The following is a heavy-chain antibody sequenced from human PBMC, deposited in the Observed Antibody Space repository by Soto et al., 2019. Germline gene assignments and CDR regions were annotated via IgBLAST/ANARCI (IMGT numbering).Heavy chain of an antibody. CDR2: ISAYNGNK. V-gene: IGHV1-18*04. J-gene: IGHJ4*02. CDR3: ARGPHYSESWSPSWATAD. D-gene: IGHD3-10*01. CDR1: GYTFTSYG. Sequence: QVQLVQSGAEVKKPGASVKVSCKASGYTFTSYGMSWVRQAPGHGLEWMGWISAYNGNKNYAQKLQGRVTMTTDTSTSTAYMELRSLRSDDTAVYYCARGPHYSESWSPSWATADWGQGTLVTVSS.